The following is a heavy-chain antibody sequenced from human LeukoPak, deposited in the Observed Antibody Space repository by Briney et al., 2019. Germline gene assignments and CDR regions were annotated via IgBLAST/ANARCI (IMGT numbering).Heavy chain of an antibody. CDR1: GYTLTELS. J-gene: IGHJ4*02. CDR3: ATWTAAAGVFDY. CDR2: FDPEDGET. Sequence: ASVKVSCKVSGYTLTELSMHWVRQAPGKGLEWMGGFDPEDGETIYAQKFQGRVTMTEDTSTDTAYMELSSLRSEDTAVYYCATWTAAAGVFDYWGQGTLVTVSS. D-gene: IGHD6-13*01. V-gene: IGHV1-24*01.